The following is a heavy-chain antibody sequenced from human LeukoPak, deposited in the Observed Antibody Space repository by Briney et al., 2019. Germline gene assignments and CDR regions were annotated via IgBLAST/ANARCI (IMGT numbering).Heavy chain of an antibody. J-gene: IGHJ4*02. V-gene: IGHV3-64*01. CDR3: ARAAYMSSPDY. CDR1: GFTFSYYA. CDR2: ISSNGGST. Sequence: GGSLRLSCAASGFTFSYYAMHWVRQAPGKGLEYVSAISSNGGSTYYANSVRDRFIISRDNAKNTLYLQMSSLRGEDTAVYYCARAAYMSSPDYWGQGTLVTVSS. D-gene: IGHD6-6*01.